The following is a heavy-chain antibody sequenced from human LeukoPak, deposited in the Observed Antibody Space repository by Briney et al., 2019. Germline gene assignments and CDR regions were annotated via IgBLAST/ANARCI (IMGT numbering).Heavy chain of an antibody. CDR3: AKDFEECSSTSCYFDY. CDR2: IRYDGSNK. CDR1: GFTFSSYG. J-gene: IGHJ4*02. V-gene: IGHV3-30*02. Sequence: TGGSLRLSCAASGFTFSSYGMHWVRQAPGKGLEWVAFIRYDGSNKYYADSVKGRFTISRDNSKNTLYLQMNSLRAEDTAVYYCAKDFEECSSTSCYFDYWGKGTLVTVSS. D-gene: IGHD2-2*01.